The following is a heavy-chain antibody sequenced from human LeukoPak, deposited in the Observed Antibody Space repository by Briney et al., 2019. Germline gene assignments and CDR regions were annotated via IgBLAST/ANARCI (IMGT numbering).Heavy chain of an antibody. CDR3: ANVSITMVRGVINWFDP. Sequence: GGSLRLSCAASGCTFSSYAMSWVRKAPGKGLEWVTAISGSGGSTYYADSVKGRFTISKDNSKNTLYLQMNSLRAEDTAVYYCANVSITMVRGVINWFDPWGQGTLVTVSS. CDR2: ISGSGGST. V-gene: IGHV3-23*01. D-gene: IGHD3-10*01. CDR1: GCTFSSYA. J-gene: IGHJ5*02.